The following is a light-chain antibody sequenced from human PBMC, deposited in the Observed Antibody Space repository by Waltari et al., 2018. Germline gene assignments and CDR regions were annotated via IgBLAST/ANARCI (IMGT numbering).Light chain of an antibody. V-gene: IGLV2-11*01. CDR3: CSYAGSYTPVV. CDR2: DVS. CDR1: SSDVGGYNS. Sequence: QSALTQPRSVSGSPGQSVTISCTGTSSDVGGYNSVSWYQPHPGKAPKPMIYDVSTRPSGVPDRFSGSKSGNTASLTISGLQAEDEADYYCCSYAGSYTPVVFGGGTKLTVL. J-gene: IGLJ2*01.